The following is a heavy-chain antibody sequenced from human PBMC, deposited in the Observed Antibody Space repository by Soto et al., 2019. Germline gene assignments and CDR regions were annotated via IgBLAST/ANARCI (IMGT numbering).Heavy chain of an antibody. D-gene: IGHD3-16*02. CDR2: IWYDGSNK. J-gene: IGHJ3*02. V-gene: IGHV3-33*01. CDR1: GFTFSSYG. Sequence: GGSLRLSCAASGFTFSSYGMHWVRQAPGKGLEWVAVIWYDGSNKYYADSVKGRFTISRDNSKNTLYLQMNSLRAEDTAVYYCARDTYYDYIWGSYRYGDAFDIWGQGTMVTVSS. CDR3: ARDTYYDYIWGSYRYGDAFDI.